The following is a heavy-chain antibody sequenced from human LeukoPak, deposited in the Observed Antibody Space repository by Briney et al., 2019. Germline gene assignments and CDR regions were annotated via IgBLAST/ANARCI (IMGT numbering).Heavy chain of an antibody. V-gene: IGHV5-51*01. CDR1: GYSFSDYW. CDR2: TFAGYSFS. Sequence: GESLKISCEASGYSFSDYWIAWVRQMPGKGLEWMGITFAGYSFSIYSPSFEGQVTMSVDKSISTAYLQWRSLKASDTAMYYCARHFHPAETTGGYFDLWGRGTLVTVSA. D-gene: IGHD4-17*01. J-gene: IGHJ2*01. CDR3: ARHFHPAETTGGYFDL.